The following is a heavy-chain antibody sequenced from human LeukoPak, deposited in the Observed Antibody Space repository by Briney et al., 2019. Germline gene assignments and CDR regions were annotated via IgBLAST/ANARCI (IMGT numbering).Heavy chain of an antibody. CDR1: GASVSRYY. CDR3: ARLYSSSWLVDN. Sequence: PSETLSLTCSVSGASVSRYYWTWIRQSPGKGLEWTGYIYDTGITTYNPSLKSRLTLSIDTSNNQSSLRLSSVTAADTAVYYCARLYSSSWLVDNWGQGTLVTVSS. D-gene: IGHD6-6*01. CDR2: IYDTGIT. V-gene: IGHV4-59*08. J-gene: IGHJ4*02.